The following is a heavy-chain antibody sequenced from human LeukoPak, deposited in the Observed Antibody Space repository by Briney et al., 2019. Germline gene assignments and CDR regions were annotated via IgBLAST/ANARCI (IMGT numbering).Heavy chain of an antibody. CDR3: ARGFNDFWSGSQLEY. CDR2: ISGSGGST. CDR1: GFTFSTYA. J-gene: IGHJ4*02. Sequence: QAGGSLRLSCAASGFTFSTYAMTWVRQAPGKGLEWVSVISGSGGSTYYADSVKGRFTISRDNSKSTVYLEINSLRSEDTAIYYCARGFNDFWSGSQLEYWGQGTLVTVSS. V-gene: IGHV3-23*01. D-gene: IGHD3-3*01.